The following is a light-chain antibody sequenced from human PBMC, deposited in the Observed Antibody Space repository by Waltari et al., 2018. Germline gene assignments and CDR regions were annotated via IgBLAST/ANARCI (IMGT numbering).Light chain of an antibody. V-gene: IGKV3-11*01. CDR2: DAS. Sequence: DIVFPQSTATLSLSPGERATLSCRASKSVSRNLAWYQQKPGQAPRLLIYDASIRATGIPARFSGSGSGTDFTLTISSLEPEDFAVYYCQQCSNLPTTFGQGTKVEIK. J-gene: IGKJ1*01. CDR3: QQCSNLPTT. CDR1: KSVSRN.